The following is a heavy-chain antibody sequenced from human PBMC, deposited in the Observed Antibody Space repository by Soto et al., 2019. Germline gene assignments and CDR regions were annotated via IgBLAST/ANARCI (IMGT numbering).Heavy chain of an antibody. V-gene: IGHV3-30*18. CDR1: GFTFSTYG. Sequence: PVGSLRLSCAASGFTFSTYGMHWVRQAPGKGLEWVALISYDGSNRNSADSVKGRFTISRDNSKNTLYLQMNSLRVEDTAVYYCAKDEVRTPSLYDMDVSGQGTKVTVSS. J-gene: IGHJ6*02. CDR2: ISYDGSNR. D-gene: IGHD3-10*01. CDR3: AKDEVRTPSLYDMDV.